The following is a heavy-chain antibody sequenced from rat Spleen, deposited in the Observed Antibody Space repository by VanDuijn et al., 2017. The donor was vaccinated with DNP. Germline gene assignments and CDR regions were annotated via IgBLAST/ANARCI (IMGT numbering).Heavy chain of an antibody. CDR2: ITNTGGST. Sequence: EVQLVESGGGLVQPGRSLKLSCAASGFTFSNYYMAWVRQAPKKGLEWVASITNTGGSTYYPDSVKGRFTISRDNAKSTLYLQMDSLRSEDTATYYCASRPPPTRGPFDYWGQGVAVTVSS. V-gene: IGHV5-25*01. CDR3: ASRPPPTRGPFDY. D-gene: IGHD1-4*01. CDR1: GFTFSNYY. J-gene: IGHJ2*01.